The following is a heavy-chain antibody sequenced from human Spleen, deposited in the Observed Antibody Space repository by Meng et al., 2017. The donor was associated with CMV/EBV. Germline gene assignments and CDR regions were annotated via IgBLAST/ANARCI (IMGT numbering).Heavy chain of an antibody. CDR3: ARIERRRILKYCGSDCSATDY. Sequence: QVQLQESGPGLVKPSGTLSLTCAVSGGSISSSNLWTWVRQVPGKGLEWIGEIYHSGSTNYNPSLKSRVTISVDKFKNQFSLKVGSVTAADTAVYYCARIERRRILKYCGSDCSATDYWGQGTLVTVSS. J-gene: IGHJ4*02. V-gene: IGHV4-4*02. D-gene: IGHD2-21*02. CDR2: IYHSGST. CDR1: GGSISSSNL.